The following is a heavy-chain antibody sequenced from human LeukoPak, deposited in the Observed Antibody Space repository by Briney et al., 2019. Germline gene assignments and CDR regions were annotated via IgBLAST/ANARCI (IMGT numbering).Heavy chain of an antibody. CDR2: INPSGGST. J-gene: IGHJ4*03. V-gene: IGHV1-46*01. CDR3: ARCSGSYSSRSHFDY. D-gene: IGHD1-26*01. Sequence: ASVKVSCKASGYTFTSYYMHWVRQAPGQGLEWMGIINPSGGSTSYAQKFQGRVTMTRDMSTGTVYMELSSLRSEDTAVYYCARCSGSYSSRSHFDYWGQGTMVTVSS. CDR1: GYTFTSYY.